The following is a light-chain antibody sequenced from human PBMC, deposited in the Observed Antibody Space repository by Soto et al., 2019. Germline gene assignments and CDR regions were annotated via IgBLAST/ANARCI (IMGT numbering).Light chain of an antibody. CDR2: KAS. J-gene: IGKJ2*01. Sequence: DIQMTQSPSTLSASVGDRVTITCRASQSISSWLAWYQQQPGKAPKLLIYKASSLESGVPSRFSGSGSGTEFTLTISSLQPDDFATYYCQQYDSQSYTFGQGTKLEIK. CDR1: QSISSW. CDR3: QQYDSQSYT. V-gene: IGKV1-5*03.